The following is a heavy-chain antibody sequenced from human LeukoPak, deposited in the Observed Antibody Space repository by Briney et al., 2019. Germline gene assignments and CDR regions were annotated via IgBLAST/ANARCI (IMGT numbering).Heavy chain of an antibody. D-gene: IGHD2-2*01. CDR2: ISYDGSNQ. CDR1: GFTFSSYA. Sequence: GRSLRLSCAASGFTFSSYAMHWVRQAPDKGLEWVAVISYDGSNQYYADSVRGRFTVSRDNSKNTLYLQMNSLRAEDTAVYYCAREDCSSTSCSSSFDYWGQGTLVTVSS. J-gene: IGHJ4*02. V-gene: IGHV3-30-3*01. CDR3: AREDCSSTSCSSSFDY.